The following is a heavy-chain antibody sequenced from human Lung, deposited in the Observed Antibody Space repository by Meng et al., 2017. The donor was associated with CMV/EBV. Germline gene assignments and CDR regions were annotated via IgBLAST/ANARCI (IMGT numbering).Heavy chain of an antibody. Sequence: GSLRLSCTVSGGSISSSSYYWGWIRQPPGKGLEWIGSIYYSGGTYYNPSLKSRVTISVDTSKNQFSLKLSSVTAADTAVYYCARQESSWYYFDYWGQGTLVTVSS. V-gene: IGHV4-39*01. J-gene: IGHJ4*02. CDR3: ARQESSWYYFDY. CDR2: IYYSGGT. D-gene: IGHD6-13*01. CDR1: GGSISSSSYY.